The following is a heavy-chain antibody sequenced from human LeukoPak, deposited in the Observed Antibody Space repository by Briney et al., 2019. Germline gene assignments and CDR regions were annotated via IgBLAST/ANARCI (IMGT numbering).Heavy chain of an antibody. CDR1: EFTFGNYA. CDR3: AKLGAGGYYSYMDV. CDR2: VSTDGTP. D-gene: IGHD3-16*01. Sequence: GGSLRLSCAVSEFTFGNYAMAWVRQAPGKGLESVSSVSTDGTPYYADSVKGRFTISRDNSKNTLHLQMNSLRAEDTAVYYCAKLGAGGYYSYMDVWGKGTTVIVSS. J-gene: IGHJ6*03. V-gene: IGHV3-23*01.